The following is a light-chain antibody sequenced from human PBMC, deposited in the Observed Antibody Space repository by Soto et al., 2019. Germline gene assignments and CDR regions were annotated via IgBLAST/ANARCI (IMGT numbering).Light chain of an antibody. CDR2: GAS. Sequence: LTQSPCTLSLTRAESATRSCRASQSVSSSYLAWYQQKPGQAPRLLIYGASSRATGIPDRFSGSGSGTDFTLTIRRLEPEDFAVYYCQQSGSSGTFGQGTKVDIK. CDR3: QQSGSSGT. J-gene: IGKJ1*01. V-gene: IGKV3-20*01. CDR1: QSVSSSY.